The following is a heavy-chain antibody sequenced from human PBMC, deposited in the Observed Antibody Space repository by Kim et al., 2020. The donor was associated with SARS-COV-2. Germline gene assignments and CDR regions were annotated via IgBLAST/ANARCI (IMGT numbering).Heavy chain of an antibody. CDR3: ARDRRGFGSGAGYYYYGMDV. CDR2: ISSSSSYI. D-gene: IGHD3-10*01. V-gene: IGHV3-21*01. J-gene: IGHJ6*02. Sequence: GGSLRLSCAASGFTFSSYSMNWVRQAPGKGLEWVSSISSSSSYIYYADSVKGRFTISRDNAKNSLYLQMNSLRAEETAVYYCARDRRGFGSGAGYYYYGMDVRGHESTVTVSS. CDR1: GFTFSSYS.